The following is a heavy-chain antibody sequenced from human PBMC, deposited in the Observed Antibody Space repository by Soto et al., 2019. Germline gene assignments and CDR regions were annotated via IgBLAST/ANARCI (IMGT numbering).Heavy chain of an antibody. D-gene: IGHD3-9*01. Sequence: GPLRLSCAASGFTFRSYAMSWVRQAPGKGLEWVSAISGSGGSTYYADSVKGRFTISRDNSKNTLYLQMNSLRAEDTAVYYCASLVLRYFDWLSTRNWFDPCGQGTLVTVSS. J-gene: IGHJ5*02. CDR2: ISGSGGST. V-gene: IGHV3-23*01. CDR3: ASLVLRYFDWLSTRNWFDP. CDR1: GFTFRSYA.